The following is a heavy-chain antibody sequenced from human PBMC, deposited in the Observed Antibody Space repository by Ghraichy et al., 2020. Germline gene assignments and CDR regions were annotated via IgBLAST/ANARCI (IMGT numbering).Heavy chain of an antibody. D-gene: IGHD3-22*01. V-gene: IGHV3-23*01. CDR2: ISGSGGST. CDR1: GFTFSSYA. CDR3: ATAYYYDSSAPDAFDI. Sequence: GGSLRLSCAASGFTFSSYAMSWVRQAPGKGLEWVSAISGSGGSTYYADSVKGRFTISRDNSKNTLYLQMNSLRAEDTAVYYCATAYYYDSSAPDAFDIWGQGTMVTVSS. J-gene: IGHJ3*02.